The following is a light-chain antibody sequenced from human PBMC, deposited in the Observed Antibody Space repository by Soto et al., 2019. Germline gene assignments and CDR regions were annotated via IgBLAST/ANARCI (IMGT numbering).Light chain of an antibody. Sequence: DIQMTQSPYTLSISVGDRVTITCRASQSISDWLAWYQQKPGKAPKLLIFDVSSLESGVPSRFSGSGSGTEFTLTISSLQPDDLATYYCQQYKSYPWTFGQGTKVEIK. CDR2: DVS. CDR3: QQYKSYPWT. CDR1: QSISDW. V-gene: IGKV1-5*01. J-gene: IGKJ1*01.